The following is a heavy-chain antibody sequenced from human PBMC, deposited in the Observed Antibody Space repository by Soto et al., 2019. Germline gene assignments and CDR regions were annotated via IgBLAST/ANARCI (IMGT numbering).Heavy chain of an antibody. CDR1: GFTFSSYA. V-gene: IGHV3-30*04. CDR3: SRDRGGSSYDAFDI. Sequence: GGSLRLSCAASGFTFSSYAMHWVRQAPGKGLEWVAVISSDGSNKYYADSVKGRFTISRDNSKNTLYLQMNSLRAEDTAVYDCSRDRGGSSYDAFDIWGQGTMVTVSS. D-gene: IGHD1-26*01. CDR2: ISSDGSNK. J-gene: IGHJ3*02.